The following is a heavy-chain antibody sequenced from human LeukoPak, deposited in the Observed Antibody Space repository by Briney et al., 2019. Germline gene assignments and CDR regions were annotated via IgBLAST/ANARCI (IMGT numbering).Heavy chain of an antibody. Sequence: ASVKVSCKASGYTFTGYYMHWVRQAPGQGLEWMGWINPNSGNTGYAQKFQGRVTMTTDTSTSTAYMELRSLRSDDTAVYYCARDREDYYDSSGSLDYWGQGTLITVSS. J-gene: IGHJ4*02. CDR2: INPNSGNT. V-gene: IGHV1-2*02. CDR3: ARDREDYYDSSGSLDY. CDR1: GYTFTGYY. D-gene: IGHD3-22*01.